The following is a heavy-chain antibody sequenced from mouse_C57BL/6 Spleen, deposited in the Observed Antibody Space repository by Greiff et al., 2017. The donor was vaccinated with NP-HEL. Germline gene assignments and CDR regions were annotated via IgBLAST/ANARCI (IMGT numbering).Heavy chain of an antibody. J-gene: IGHJ1*03. Sequence: VKLVESGPGLVQPSQSLSITCTVSGFSLTSYGVHRVRQSPGKGLEWLGVIWSGGSTDYNAAFISRLSISKDNSKSQVFFKMNSLQADDTAIYYCARNSRIYYDYDGYFDVWGTGTTVTVSS. CDR3: ARNSRIYYDYDGYFDV. V-gene: IGHV2-2*01. CDR2: IWSGGST. D-gene: IGHD2-4*01. CDR1: GFSLTSYG.